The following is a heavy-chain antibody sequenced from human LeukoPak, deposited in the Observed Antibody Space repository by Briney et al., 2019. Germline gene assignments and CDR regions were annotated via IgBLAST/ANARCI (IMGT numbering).Heavy chain of an antibody. CDR3: ASAVTPDRRKNYYYYMDV. CDR2: ITSSGSST. V-gene: IGHV3-11*04. Sequence: GGSLRLSCAASGFTFSDYSMSWIRQAPGKGLECVSHITSSGSSTDYGDSVKGRFTISRDNAKNSLFLEMNSLRVEDTAVYYCASAVTPDRRKNYYYYMDVWGKGTTVTVSS. J-gene: IGHJ6*03. CDR1: GFTFSDYS. D-gene: IGHD4-17*01.